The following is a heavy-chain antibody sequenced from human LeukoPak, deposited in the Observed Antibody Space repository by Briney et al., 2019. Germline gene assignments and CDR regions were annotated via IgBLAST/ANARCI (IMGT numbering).Heavy chain of an antibody. V-gene: IGHV4-34*01. CDR1: GGSISSYY. D-gene: IGHD2-2*01. CDR3: ARGGGYCSSTSCMGYSSGWYVY. Sequence: SETLSLTCTVPGGSISSYYWSWIRQPPGKGLEWIGEINHSGSTNYNPSLKSRVTISVDTSKNQFSLKLSSVTAADTAVYYCARGGGYCSSTSCMGYSSGWYVYWGQGTLVTVSS. CDR2: INHSGST. J-gene: IGHJ4*02.